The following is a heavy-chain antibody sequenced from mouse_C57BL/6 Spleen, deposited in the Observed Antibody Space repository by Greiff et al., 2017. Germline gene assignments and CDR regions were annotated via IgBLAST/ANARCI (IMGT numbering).Heavy chain of an antibody. Sequence: EVKLMESGGGLVKPGGSLKLSCAASGFTFSSYTMSWVRQTPEKRLEWVATISGGGGNTYYPDSVKGRFTISRDTAKNTLYLQMSSLRSEDTALYYCARVPLCGYWGQGTTLSVSS. D-gene: IGHD6-5*01. V-gene: IGHV5-9*01. J-gene: IGHJ2*01. CDR1: GFTFSSYT. CDR2: ISGGGGNT. CDR3: ARVPLCGY.